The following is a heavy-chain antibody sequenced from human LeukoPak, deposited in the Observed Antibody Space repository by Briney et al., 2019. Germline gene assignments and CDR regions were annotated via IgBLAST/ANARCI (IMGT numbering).Heavy chain of an antibody. D-gene: IGHD6-13*01. CDR3: AKARGLAAAGTLEPFQH. CDR1: GFTFSSYA. J-gene: IGHJ1*01. Sequence: GGSLRLSCAASGFTFSSYAMSWVRQAPGKGLEWVSAISGSSGSTYYADSVKGRFTISRDNSKNTLYLQMNSLRAEDTAVYYCAKARGLAAAGTLEPFQHWGQGTLVTVSS. CDR2: ISGSSGST. V-gene: IGHV3-23*01.